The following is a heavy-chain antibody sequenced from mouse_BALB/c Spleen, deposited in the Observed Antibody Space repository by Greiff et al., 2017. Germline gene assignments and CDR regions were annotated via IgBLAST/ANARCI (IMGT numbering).Heavy chain of an antibody. J-gene: IGHJ3*01. D-gene: IGHD2-2*01. Sequence: QVQLKQSGAELVRPGVSVKISCKGSGYTFTDYAMHWVKQSHAKSLEWIGVISTYYGDASYNQKFKGKATMTVDKSSSTSYMELARLTSEDSAIYYCARAGDGYDGFAYWGQGTLVTVSA. CDR3: ARAGDGYDGFAY. CDR1: GYTFTDYA. CDR2: ISTYYGDA. V-gene: IGHV1S137*01.